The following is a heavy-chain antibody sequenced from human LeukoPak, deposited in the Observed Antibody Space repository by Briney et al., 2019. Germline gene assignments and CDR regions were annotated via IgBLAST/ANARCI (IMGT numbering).Heavy chain of an antibody. D-gene: IGHD4-17*01. J-gene: IGHJ4*02. Sequence: SETLSLTCTVSGGSISSGIFYWSWIRQHPGKGLEWIGYIYHSGSTYYNPSLKSRVTISLDTSKNQFSLKLSSVTAADTAVYYCARGGPTVTSDIPYWGQGALVTVSS. CDR2: IYHSGST. V-gene: IGHV4-31*03. CDR3: ARGGPTVTSDIPY. CDR1: GGSISSGIFY.